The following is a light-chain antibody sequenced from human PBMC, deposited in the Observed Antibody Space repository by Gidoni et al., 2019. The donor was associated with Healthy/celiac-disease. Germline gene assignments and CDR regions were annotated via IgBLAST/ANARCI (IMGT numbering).Light chain of an antibody. CDR2: AAT. CDR1: QSISSY. CDR3: QQNYSTPYT. J-gene: IGKJ2*01. Sequence: DIQMTQSPSSLSASVGDRVTITCRASQSISSYLNWHQQKPGEAPKLLIDAATSLQSRVPTRFGGSGARTDFPLTSSRLPPDYFATYCHQQNYSTPYTFGQGTKLEIK. V-gene: IGKV1-39*01.